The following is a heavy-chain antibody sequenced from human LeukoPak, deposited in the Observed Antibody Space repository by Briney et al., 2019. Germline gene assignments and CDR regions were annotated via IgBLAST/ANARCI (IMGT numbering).Heavy chain of an antibody. J-gene: IGHJ3*02. Sequence: GASVKVSCKASGYTFTSYHMHWVRQAAGQGLEWMGIINPSGGTTNYAQKFRGRVTMTRDMSTSTVYMELSSLRSEDTAVYYCARDLNSWYYYGSGSYGAFAFDIWGQGTMVTVSS. CDR3: ARDLNSWYYYGSGSYGAFAFDI. CDR1: GYTFTSYH. CDR2: INPSGGTT. D-gene: IGHD3-10*01. V-gene: IGHV1-46*01.